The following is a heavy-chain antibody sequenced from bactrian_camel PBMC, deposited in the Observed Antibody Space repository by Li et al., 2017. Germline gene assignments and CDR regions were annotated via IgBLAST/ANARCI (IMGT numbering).Heavy chain of an antibody. CDR2: IDSDGTI. D-gene: IGHD2*01. CDR1: GAISNNYC. Sequence: HVQLVESGGGSVQAGGSLRLSCVRSGAISNNYCVGWFRQAPGKAREGVASIDSDGTISYADSVKGRFTISQDDAENTIYLQMDSLTPADTATYYCAAEQYSVGRCQPLLLGNKGQGTQVTVS. J-gene: IGHJ4*01. V-gene: IGHV3S53*01.